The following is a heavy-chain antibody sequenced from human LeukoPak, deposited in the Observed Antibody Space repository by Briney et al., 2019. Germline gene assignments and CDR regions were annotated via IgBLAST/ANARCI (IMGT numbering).Heavy chain of an antibody. CDR2: ISSSSSYI. V-gene: IGHV3-21*04. CDR1: GFTFSSYS. J-gene: IGHJ6*03. D-gene: IGHD3-10*01. CDR3: ARSGGGSGYYMDV. Sequence: SGGSLRLSCAASGFTFSSYSMNWVRQAPGKGLEWVSSISSSSSYIYYADSVKGRFTISRDNSKNTLYLQMNSLRAEDTAVYYCARSGGGSGYYMDVWGKGTTVTISS.